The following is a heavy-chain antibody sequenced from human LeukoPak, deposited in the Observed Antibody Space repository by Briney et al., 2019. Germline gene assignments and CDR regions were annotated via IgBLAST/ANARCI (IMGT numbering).Heavy chain of an antibody. CDR2: ISWNSSSI. Sequence: GGSLRLSCAASGFTFDDYAMHWVRPAPGKGLEWVSGISWNSSSIGYADSVKGRFTISRDNAKNSLYLQMNSLRAEDTALYYCAKDGGHFNDILTGYTGRYFDYWGQGTLVTVSS. V-gene: IGHV3-9*01. CDR3: AKDGGHFNDILTGYTGRYFDY. CDR1: GFTFDDYA. D-gene: IGHD3-9*01. J-gene: IGHJ4*02.